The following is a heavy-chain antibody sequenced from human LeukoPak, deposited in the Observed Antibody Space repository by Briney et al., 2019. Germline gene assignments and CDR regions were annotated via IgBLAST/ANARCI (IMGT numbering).Heavy chain of an antibody. CDR1: GFTFSSYA. CDR2: ISYDGSKK. D-gene: IGHD6-13*01. V-gene: IGHV3-30*04. Sequence: PGGSLRLSCAASGFTFSSYAMHWVRRARGKGLEGVAVISYDGSKKFYADSVNRRFTISRDNSKNTLYLQMNSLRAGDTAVYYCASDQGSSSYLDYWGQGTLVTVSS. J-gene: IGHJ4*02. CDR3: ASDQGSSSYLDY.